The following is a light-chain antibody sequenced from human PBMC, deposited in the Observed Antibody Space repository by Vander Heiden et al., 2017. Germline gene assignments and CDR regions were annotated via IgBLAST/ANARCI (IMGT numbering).Light chain of an antibody. CDR1: SSDVGAYNY. V-gene: IGLV2-14*01. CDR2: DVS. Sequence: SALTQPASVSGSPGQSITIPCSGTSSDVGAYNYVSWFQQHPDKAPKLIIYDVSIRPSGVSNRFSGSKSGNTASLTISGLLPEDEADYFCSSYTSTSTLYVFGTGTKV. J-gene: IGLJ1*01. CDR3: SSYTSTSTLYV.